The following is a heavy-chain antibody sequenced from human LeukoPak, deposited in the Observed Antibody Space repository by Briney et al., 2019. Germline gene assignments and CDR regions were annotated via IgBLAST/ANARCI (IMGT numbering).Heavy chain of an antibody. CDR2: IKQDGSEK. CDR1: GFTFSRYG. Sequence: GGSLRLSCAASGFTFSRYGMTWVRQAPGKGLEWVANIKQDGSEKYYVDSVKGRFTISRDNAKNSLYLQMNSLRAEDTAVYYCAKRGPGSPESGKYYFDYWGQGTLVTVSS. D-gene: IGHD3-10*01. CDR3: AKRGPGSPESGKYYFDY. V-gene: IGHV3-7*03. J-gene: IGHJ4*02.